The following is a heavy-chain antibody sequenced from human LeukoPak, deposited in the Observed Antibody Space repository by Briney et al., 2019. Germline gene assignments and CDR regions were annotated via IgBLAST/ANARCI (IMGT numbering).Heavy chain of an antibody. D-gene: IGHD5-18*01. CDR2: IIPIFGTA. J-gene: IGHJ4*02. CDR1: GGTFSSYA. Sequence: SVKVSCKASGGTFSSYAISRVRQAPGQGLEWMGGIIPIFGTANYAQKFQGRVTITADESTSTAYMELSSLRSEDTAVYYCARRGGYSYGYFDYWGQGTLVTVSS. CDR3: ARRGGYSYGYFDY. V-gene: IGHV1-69*13.